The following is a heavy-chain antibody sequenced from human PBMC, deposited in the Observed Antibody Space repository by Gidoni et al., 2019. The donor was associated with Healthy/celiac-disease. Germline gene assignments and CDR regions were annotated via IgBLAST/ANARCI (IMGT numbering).Heavy chain of an antibody. V-gene: IGHV3-15*07. J-gene: IGHJ6*02. CDR1: GFTFRNAW. Sequence: EVQLVESGGGLVKPGGSLRLSCAASGFTFRNAWMNWVSQAPGKGLEWVGRIKSKTDGGTTDYAAPVKGRFTISRDDSKNTLYLQMNSLKTEDTAVYYCTSMISGNYYYYGMDVWGQGTTVTVSS. CDR3: TSMISGNYYYYGMDV. CDR2: IKSKTDGGTT. D-gene: IGHD6-25*01.